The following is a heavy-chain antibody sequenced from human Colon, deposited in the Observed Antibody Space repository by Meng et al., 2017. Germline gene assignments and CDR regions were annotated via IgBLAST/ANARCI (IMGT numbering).Heavy chain of an antibody. V-gene: IGHV4-4*02. CDR2: IYHRGST. CDR1: GDSIRSSHG. J-gene: IGHJ4*02. Sequence: QVQLPEAGPVRARPSWTRSLTCAVSGDSIRSSHGWSWVRQPTGRGLEWIGEIYHRGSTNYNPSLKSRVRISLDKSNNQFSLTLTSVTAADTAVYYCARERVRELGLFDSWGQGILVTVSS. CDR3: ARERVRELGLFDS. D-gene: IGHD1-7*01.